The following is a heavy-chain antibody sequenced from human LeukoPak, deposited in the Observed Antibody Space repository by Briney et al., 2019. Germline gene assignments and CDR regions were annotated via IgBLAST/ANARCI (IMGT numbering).Heavy chain of an antibody. D-gene: IGHD2-15*01. V-gene: IGHV1-3*01. CDR1: EYTFTSYA. CDR3: ARDLGYCTGGTCYPNWFDP. J-gene: IGHJ5*02. Sequence: ASVKVSCKASEYTFTSYAVHWVRQAPGQRLEWMGWINAGNDNTKYSQKFQGRVTITRDTSASTAYMELSSLRSEDTAVYYCARDLGYCTGGTCYPNWFDPWGQGTLVTVSS. CDR2: INAGNDNT.